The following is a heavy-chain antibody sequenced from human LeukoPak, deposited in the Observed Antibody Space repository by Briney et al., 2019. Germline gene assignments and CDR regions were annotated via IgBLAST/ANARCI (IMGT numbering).Heavy chain of an antibody. Sequence: GGSLRLSCVASGFTFSSYSMNWVRQAPGKGLEWVSHIGSRSSPIYYADSVKGRFTISRDNAKNSLYLQVNSLRADDTAVYYCASVYSSEDYALHIWGQGTMVTVSS. CDR2: IGSRSSPI. D-gene: IGHD6-25*01. J-gene: IGHJ3*02. CDR3: ASVYSSEDYALHI. V-gene: IGHV3-48*04. CDR1: GFTFSSYS.